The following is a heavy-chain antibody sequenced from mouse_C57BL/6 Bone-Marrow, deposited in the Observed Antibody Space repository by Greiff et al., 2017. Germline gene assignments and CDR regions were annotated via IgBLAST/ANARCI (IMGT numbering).Heavy chain of an antibody. D-gene: IGHD2-3*01. Sequence: QVQLQQSGPELVKPGASVKISCKASGYAFSSSWMHWVKQRPGKGLEWIGRIYPGDGDTNYNGKFKGKATLTADKSSSTAYMQLSSLTSEDSAVXFCARWLLLDYWGQGTTLTVSS. V-gene: IGHV1-82*01. J-gene: IGHJ2*01. CDR3: ARWLLLDY. CDR1: GYAFSSSW. CDR2: IYPGDGDT.